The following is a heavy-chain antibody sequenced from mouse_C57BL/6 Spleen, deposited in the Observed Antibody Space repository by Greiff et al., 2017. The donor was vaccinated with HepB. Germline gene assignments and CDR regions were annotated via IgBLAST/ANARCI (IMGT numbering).Heavy chain of an antibody. V-gene: IGHV1-85*01. J-gene: IGHJ3*01. Sequence: QVQLKESGPELVKPGASVKLSCKASGYTFTSYDINWVKQRPGQGLEWIGWIYPRDGSTKYNEKFKGKATLTVDTSSSTAYMELHSLTSEDSAVYFCARRFWDYDAWFAYWGQGTLVTVSA. D-gene: IGHD2-4*01. CDR1: GYTFTSYD. CDR3: ARRFWDYDAWFAY. CDR2: IYPRDGST.